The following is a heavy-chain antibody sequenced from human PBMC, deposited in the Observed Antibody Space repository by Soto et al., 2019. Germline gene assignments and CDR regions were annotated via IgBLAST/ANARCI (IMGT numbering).Heavy chain of an antibody. Sequence: SDTLSLTCTVSGGSISSYYWSWIRQPPGKGLEWIGYIYYSGSTNYNPSLKSRVTISVDTSKNQFSLKLSSVTAADTAVYYCARGVDIVVMVAANPWFDPWGQATLVTVSS. V-gene: IGHV4-59*01. CDR3: ARGVDIVVMVAANPWFDP. D-gene: IGHD2-15*01. CDR1: GGSISSYY. J-gene: IGHJ5*02. CDR2: IYYSGST.